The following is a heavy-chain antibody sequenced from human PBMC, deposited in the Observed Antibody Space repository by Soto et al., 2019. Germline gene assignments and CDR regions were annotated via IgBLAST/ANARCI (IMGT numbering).Heavy chain of an antibody. CDR3: ARMASAGTLNWFDP. V-gene: IGHV1-8*02. CDR2: MNPGSGKT. D-gene: IGHD6-13*01. J-gene: IGHJ5*02. CDR1: GYTFVNFD. Sequence: QVQLVQSGAEVREPGASVRVSCKASGYTFVNFDISWVRQAAGQGVEWLGWMNPGSGKTGYASKFQGRVAMTRDASTGTSNLEVSSLTSDDTAVYYCARMASAGTLNWFDPWGQGTLVTVSS.